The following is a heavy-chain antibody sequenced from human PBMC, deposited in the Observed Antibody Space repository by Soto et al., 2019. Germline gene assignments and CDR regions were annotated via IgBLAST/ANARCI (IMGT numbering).Heavy chain of an antibody. J-gene: IGHJ5*02. CDR3: ARESMITFGGPLNWFDP. V-gene: IGHV1-69*06. CDR1: GGTFSSYA. CDR2: IIPIFGTA. D-gene: IGHD3-16*01. Sequence: ASVKVSCKASGGTFSSYAISWVRQAPGQGLEWMGGIIPIFGTANYAQKFQGRVTITADKSTCTAYMELSSLRSEDTAVYYCARESMITFGGPLNWFDPWGQGTLVTVSS.